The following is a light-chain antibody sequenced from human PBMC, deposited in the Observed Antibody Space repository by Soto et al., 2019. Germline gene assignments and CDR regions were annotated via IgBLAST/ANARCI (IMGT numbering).Light chain of an antibody. CDR3: SSYTLSGTVV. Sequence: QSVLTQPASVSESPGQSITISCTGTSSDVGLYNYVSWYQQHPGKAPKLMIYEVSNRPSGVSNRFSGSKSGNAASLTISGLQAEDEADYYCSSYTLSGTVVFGGGTKVT. CDR2: EVS. V-gene: IGLV2-14*01. CDR1: SSDVGLYNY. J-gene: IGLJ3*02.